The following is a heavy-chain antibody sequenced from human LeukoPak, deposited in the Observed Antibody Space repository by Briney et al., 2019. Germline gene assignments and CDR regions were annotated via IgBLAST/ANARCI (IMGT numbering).Heavy chain of an antibody. J-gene: IGHJ4*02. CDR1: GYTFTGYY. CDR2: INPNSGGT. V-gene: IGHV1-2*02. Sequence: ASVKVSCKASGYTFTGYYMHWVRQAPGQGLERMGWINPNSGGTNYAQKFQGRVTMTRDTSISTAYMELSRLRSDDTAVYYCAKDSSSWATFDYWGQGTLVTVSS. CDR3: AKDSSSWATFDY. D-gene: IGHD6-13*01.